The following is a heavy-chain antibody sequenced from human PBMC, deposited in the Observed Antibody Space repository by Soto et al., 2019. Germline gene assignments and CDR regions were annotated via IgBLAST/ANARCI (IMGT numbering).Heavy chain of an antibody. CDR2: ISSSSSYI. CDR3: AGGWYYDSSGYSDAFDI. J-gene: IGHJ3*02. D-gene: IGHD3-22*01. CDR1: GFTFSSYS. V-gene: IGHV3-21*01. Sequence: EVQLVESGGGLVKPGGSLRLSCAASGFTFSSYSMNWVRQAPGKGLEWVSSISSSSSYIYYADSVKGRFTISRDNAKNSLYLQMNSLRDEDTAVYYCAGGWYYDSSGYSDAFDIWGPGTMVTVSS.